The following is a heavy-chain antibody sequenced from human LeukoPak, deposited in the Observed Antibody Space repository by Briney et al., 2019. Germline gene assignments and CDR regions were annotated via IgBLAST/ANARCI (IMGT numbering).Heavy chain of an antibody. D-gene: IGHD2-21*02. CDR3: AREGSYCVGGDCYSFDF. CDR2: MHPGNGNT. J-gene: IGHJ4*02. CDR1: GYRFISNY. V-gene: IGHV1-2*02. Sequence: ASVKVSCKASGYRFISNYIQWVRQAPGLGPEWMGWMHPGNGNTRYAEKFQGRVTMTRDTSINTAYMDLSSLRSDDTAVYYCAREGSYCVGGDCYSFDFWDQATLITVSS.